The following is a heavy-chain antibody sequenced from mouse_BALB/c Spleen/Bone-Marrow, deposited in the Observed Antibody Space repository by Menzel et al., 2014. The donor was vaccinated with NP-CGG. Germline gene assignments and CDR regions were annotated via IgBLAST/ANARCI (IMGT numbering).Heavy chain of an antibody. CDR2: ISGSGSST. J-gene: IGHJ2*01. Sequence: EVQLVESGGGLVQPGGSLKLSCAASGFTFSGYGMSWVRQTPDKGLELVATISGSGSSTYYPDSVRGRFTISRDNARNTLYLQTSSLKSEDTAMYYCARGRDWFDYWGQGTTLTVSS. CDR1: GFTFSGYG. CDR3: ARGRDWFDY. V-gene: IGHV5-6-3*01. D-gene: IGHD3-3*01.